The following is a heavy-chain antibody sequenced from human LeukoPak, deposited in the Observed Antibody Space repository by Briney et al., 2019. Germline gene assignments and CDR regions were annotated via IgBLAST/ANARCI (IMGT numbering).Heavy chain of an antibody. D-gene: IGHD3-10*01. J-gene: IGHJ4*02. V-gene: IGHV1-18*01. CDR1: GYTFTSYD. CDR3: ARVHGSGSCFDY. CDR2: ISAYNGNT. Sequence: ASVKVSCKASGYTFTSYDINWVRQATGQGLEWMGWISAYNGNTNYAQKLQGRVTMTTDTSTSTAYMELRSLRSDDTAVYYCARVHGSGSCFDYWGQGTLVTVSS.